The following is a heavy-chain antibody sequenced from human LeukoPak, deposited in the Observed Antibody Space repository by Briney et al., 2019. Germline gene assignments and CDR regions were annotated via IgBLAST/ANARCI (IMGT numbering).Heavy chain of an antibody. Sequence: GASVKVSCKASGYTFTDYYVHWVRQAPGQGLEWMGWINPNSGGTNYAQKFQGRVTITRDTSISTAYMELTSLRSEDTAVYYCARGLGSSGCYGVWGQGTLVTVSS. D-gene: IGHD3-22*01. V-gene: IGHV1-2*02. CDR1: GYTFTDYY. CDR3: ARGLGSSGCYGV. CDR2: INPNSGGT. J-gene: IGHJ4*02.